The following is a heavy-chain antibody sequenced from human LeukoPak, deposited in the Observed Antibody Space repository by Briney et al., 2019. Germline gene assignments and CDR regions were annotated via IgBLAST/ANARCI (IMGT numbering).Heavy chain of an antibody. CDR1: GYTFTGYG. Sequence: ASVKVSCKASGYTFTGYGISWVRQAPGQGLEWMGIINPSGGSTSYAQKFQGRVTMTRDTSTSTVYMELSSLRSEDTAVYYCASTFLGRDGYNYYYYGMDVWGQGTTVTVSS. CDR3: ASTFLGRDGYNYYYYGMDV. CDR2: INPSGGST. V-gene: IGHV1-46*01. D-gene: IGHD5-24*01. J-gene: IGHJ6*02.